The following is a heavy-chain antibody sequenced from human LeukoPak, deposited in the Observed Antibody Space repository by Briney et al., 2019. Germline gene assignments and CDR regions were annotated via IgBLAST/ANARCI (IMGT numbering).Heavy chain of an antibody. Sequence: SETLSLTCTVSGGSISSSSYYWGWIRQPPGKGLEWNGCIYYSGSTYYNPSLKSRVTISVDTSRNQFSLKLSSVTAADTAVYYCARGRRDGYNIKGYYFDYWGQGTPVTVSS. CDR2: IYYSGST. CDR1: GGSISSSSYY. CDR3: ARGRRDGYNIKGYYFDY. J-gene: IGHJ4*02. D-gene: IGHD5-24*01. V-gene: IGHV4-39*07.